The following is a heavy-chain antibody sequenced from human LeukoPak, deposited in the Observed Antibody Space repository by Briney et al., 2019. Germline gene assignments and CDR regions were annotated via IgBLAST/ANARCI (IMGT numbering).Heavy chain of an antibody. CDR1: GGSISSFY. J-gene: IGHJ4*02. CDR2: LSYSGST. D-gene: IGHD2-15*01. Sequence: SETLSLTCTVSGGSISSFYWSWIRQPPGKRLEWIGHLSYSGSTNYNPSLKSRVTISVDTSKNQFSLKLSSVTAADTAVYYCARHPCSGGSCSFDCWGQGTLVTVSS. CDR3: ARHPCSGGSCSFDC. V-gene: IGHV4-59*08.